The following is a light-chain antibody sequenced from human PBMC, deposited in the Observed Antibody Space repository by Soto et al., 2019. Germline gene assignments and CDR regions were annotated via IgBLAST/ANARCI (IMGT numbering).Light chain of an antibody. CDR3: QQYNNWPPT. CDR1: QSVSSSN. V-gene: IGKV3-15*01. J-gene: IGKJ5*01. CDR2: GAS. Sequence: EIVLTQSPATLSLSPWGRATLSCSASQSVSSSNLAWYQQKPGQAPRLLIYGASTRATGITARFSGSGSGTEFTLTISSLQSEDFAVYYCQQYNNWPPTVGQVTRLDIK.